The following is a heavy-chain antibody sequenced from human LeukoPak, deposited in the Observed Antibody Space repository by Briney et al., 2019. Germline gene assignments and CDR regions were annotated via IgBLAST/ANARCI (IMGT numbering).Heavy chain of an antibody. CDR2: ISSSSSAI. J-gene: IGHJ1*01. D-gene: IGHD6-13*01. V-gene: IGHV3-48*01. Sequence: GGSLRLSCAASGFTFSSYSLNWVRRAPGKGLEWVSYISSSSSAIYYADSVKGRFTISRDNAKNSLYLQMNSLRAEDTAVYYCARVGPMGAAAGTGYFQHWGQGTLVTVSS. CDR3: ARVGPMGAAAGTGYFQH. CDR1: GFTFSSYS.